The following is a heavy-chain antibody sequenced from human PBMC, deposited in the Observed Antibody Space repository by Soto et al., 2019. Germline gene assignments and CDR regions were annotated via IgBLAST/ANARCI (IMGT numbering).Heavy chain of an antibody. J-gene: IGHJ6*04. CDR1: GVSVTNGDYY. D-gene: IGHD1-26*01. V-gene: IGHV4-61*08. CDR2: IYYSGST. CDR3: ARGGSYYYYYGSDV. Sequence: SETLSLTCIVSGVSVTNGDYYWNWIRQPPGKGLEWIGYIYYSGSTNYNPSLKSRVTMSLDTSKNQFSLRLSSVTAADTAAYFCARGGSYYYYYGSDVWGKGTTVTVSS.